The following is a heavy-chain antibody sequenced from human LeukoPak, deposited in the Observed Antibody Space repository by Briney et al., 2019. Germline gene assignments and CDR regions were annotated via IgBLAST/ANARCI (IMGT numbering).Heavy chain of an antibody. CDR3: ARSSKTSYMDV. Sequence: SETLSLTCTVSGGSISTYFWTWLRQPPGKGLEWVGYIYYSGSTHYNSSLKSRVSISIDTSNNQSSLQLNSVTAADTAVYYCARSSKTSYMDVWGRGTTVTVSS. CDR1: GGSISTYF. V-gene: IGHV4-59*13. J-gene: IGHJ6*04. CDR2: IYYSGST.